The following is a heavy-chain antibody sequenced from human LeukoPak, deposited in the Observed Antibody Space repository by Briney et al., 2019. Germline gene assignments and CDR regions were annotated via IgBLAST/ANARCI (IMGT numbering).Heavy chain of an antibody. D-gene: IGHD4-23*01. J-gene: IGHJ5*02. CDR2: IYSGGST. CDR1: GFTFSSYA. Sequence: GGSLRLSCAASGFTFSSYATSWVRQAPGKGLEWVSVIYSGGSTYYADSVKGRFTISRDNSKNTLYLQMNSLRAEDTAVYYCARDLGRVTNWFDPWGQGTLVTVSS. V-gene: IGHV3-66*01. CDR3: ARDLGRVTNWFDP.